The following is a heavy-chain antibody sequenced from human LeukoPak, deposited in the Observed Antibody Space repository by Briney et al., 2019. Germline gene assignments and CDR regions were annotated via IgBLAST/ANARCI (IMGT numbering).Heavy chain of an antibody. CDR3: AIGEYHNWFDP. Sequence: PSETLSLTCTVSGGSISSSSYYWGWIRQPPGKGLEWIGSIHYSGSTYYNPSLKSRVTISVDTSKNQFSLKLSSVTAADTAVYYCAIGEYHNWFDPWGQGTLVTVSS. V-gene: IGHV4-39*01. CDR1: GGSISSSSYY. J-gene: IGHJ5*02. D-gene: IGHD3-10*01. CDR2: IHYSGST.